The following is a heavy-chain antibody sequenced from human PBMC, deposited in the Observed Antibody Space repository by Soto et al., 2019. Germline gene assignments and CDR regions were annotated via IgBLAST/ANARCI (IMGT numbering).Heavy chain of an antibody. D-gene: IGHD6-19*01. CDR1: GFTFSSYA. CDR3: ARDREYSSGWYVGSDYYYYGMDV. V-gene: IGHV3-30-3*01. Sequence: QVQLVESGGGVVQPGRSLRLSCAASGFTFSSYAMHWVRQAPGKGLEWVAVISYDGSNKYYADSVKGRFTISRDNSKNTLYLQMHSLRAEDTAVYYCARDREYSSGWYVGSDYYYYGMDVWGQGTTVTVSS. CDR2: ISYDGSNK. J-gene: IGHJ6*02.